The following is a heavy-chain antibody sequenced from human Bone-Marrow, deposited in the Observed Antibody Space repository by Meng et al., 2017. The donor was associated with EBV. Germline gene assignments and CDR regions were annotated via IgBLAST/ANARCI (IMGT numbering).Heavy chain of an antibody. D-gene: IGHD3-16*01. Sequence: QVQLVQSGSDLQKPGASGKLSCKASGYTFTSYAMNWVRQAPGQGLEWMGWINTKTGKPTYAPGFTGRFVFSLDTSDSTTYLQISSLKTEDSAVYYCARDGGRRLDYWGQGTLVTVSS. CDR3: ARDGGRRLDY. CDR1: GYTFTSYA. V-gene: IGHV7-4-1*02. CDR2: INTKTGKP. J-gene: IGHJ4*02.